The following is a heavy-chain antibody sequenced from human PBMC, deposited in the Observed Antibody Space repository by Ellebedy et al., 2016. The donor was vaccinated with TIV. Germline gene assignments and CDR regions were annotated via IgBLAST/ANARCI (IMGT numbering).Heavy chain of an antibody. J-gene: IGHJ5*02. CDR3: TRDMVQGMVAQYLWFDH. Sequence: ASVKVSCKASGGIFRNFGISWVRQAPGQGLQWMGWISPYTGDTNQAQKFQGRVIMTTDTSTSTAYIELRGLRSDDTAVYYCTRDMVQGMVAQYLWFDHWGQGTLVTVSS. CDR1: GGIFRNFG. CDR2: ISPYTGDT. D-gene: IGHD2-15*01. V-gene: IGHV1-18*01.